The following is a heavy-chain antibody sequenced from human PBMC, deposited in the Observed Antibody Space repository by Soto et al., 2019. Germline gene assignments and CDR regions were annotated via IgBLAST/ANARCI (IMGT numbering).Heavy chain of an antibody. Sequence: GGSLRLSCAASGFTFSSYDMSWVRQAPGKGLECVSGISGSGGSTYYADSVKGRFTISRDNSKDTLYLQMNSLRAEDTAVYYCAKTTTLDRAFDIWGQGTMVTVSS. CDR1: GFTFSSYD. CDR3: AKTTTLDRAFDI. J-gene: IGHJ3*02. V-gene: IGHV3-23*01. CDR2: ISGSGGST. D-gene: IGHD4-17*01.